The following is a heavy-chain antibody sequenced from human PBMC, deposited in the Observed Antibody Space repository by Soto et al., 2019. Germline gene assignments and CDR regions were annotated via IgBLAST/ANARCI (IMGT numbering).Heavy chain of an antibody. CDR3: AGDLLITFGGVIANSTDV. CDR1: GYTFTSYG. V-gene: IGHV1-18*01. D-gene: IGHD3-16*02. J-gene: IGHJ6*04. CDR2: ISAYNGNT. Sequence: QVQLVQSGAEVKKPGASVKVSCKASGYTFTSYGISWVRQAPGQGLEWMGWISAYNGNTNYAQKLQGRVTMTTDTSTSTAYMELRSLRSDDTAVYYCAGDLLITFGGVIANSTDVWGKGTTVTVSS.